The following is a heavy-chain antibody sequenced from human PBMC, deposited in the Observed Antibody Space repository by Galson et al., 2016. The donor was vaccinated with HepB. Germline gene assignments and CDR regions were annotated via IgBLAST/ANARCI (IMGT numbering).Heavy chain of an antibody. CDR3: ARATYMIRQDPDTVDF. CDR1: GFTFSSYS. V-gene: IGHV3-30*04. Sequence: SLRLSCASSGFTFSSYSMHWVRQAPGKGPEWVAIVSFDLNEKYYADSVKGRFTVARENSKNTLYLQLNSLRVDDTAVYYCARATYMIRQDPDTVDFWGQGTMVIVSS. D-gene: IGHD3-16*01. J-gene: IGHJ3*01. CDR2: VSFDLNEK.